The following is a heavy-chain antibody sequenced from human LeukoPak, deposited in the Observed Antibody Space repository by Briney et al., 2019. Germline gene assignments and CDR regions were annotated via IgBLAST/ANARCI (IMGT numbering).Heavy chain of an antibody. CDR3: ARVAQGGSSTGPAWRFDP. CDR2: IYYSGST. J-gene: IGHJ5*02. CDR1: GGSFSGYY. Sequence: PSETLSLTCAVYGGSFSGYYWGWIRQPPGKGLEWIGSIYYSGSTYYNPSLKSRVTISVDTSKNQFSLKLSSVTAADTAVYYCARVAQGGSSTGPAWRFDPWGQGTLVTVSS. D-gene: IGHD1-1*01. V-gene: IGHV4-34*01.